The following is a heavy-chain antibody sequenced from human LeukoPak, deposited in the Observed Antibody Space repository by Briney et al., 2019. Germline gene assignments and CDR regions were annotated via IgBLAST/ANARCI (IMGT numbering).Heavy chain of an antibody. CDR1: GFTVSSYS. CDR3: ARDWGYYGSGSQVTGTFDI. V-gene: IGHV3-21*01. J-gene: IGHJ3*02. D-gene: IGHD3-10*01. CDR2: ISSTSSYI. Sequence: PGGSLRLSCAASGFTVSSYSMNWVRQAPGKGLEWVSSISSTSSYIYYADSVKGRFTISRDNAKNSLYLQMNSLRAEDTAVYYCARDWGYYGSGSQVTGTFDIWGQGTMVTVSS.